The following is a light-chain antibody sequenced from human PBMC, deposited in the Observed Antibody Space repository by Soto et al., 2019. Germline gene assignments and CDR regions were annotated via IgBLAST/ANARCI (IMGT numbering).Light chain of an antibody. CDR3: QQYYSTPRT. Sequence: DILMTQSKDSLAVSLGERATINCKSSQTVLDSFNNKDYLTWYQQKPGQPPKLLIYWASTREFGVPDRFSGSGSGTDFTLTISSLQAEDVAVYYCQQYYSTPRTFGHGTKVDIK. CDR1: QTVLDSFNNKDY. V-gene: IGKV4-1*01. J-gene: IGKJ1*01. CDR2: WAS.